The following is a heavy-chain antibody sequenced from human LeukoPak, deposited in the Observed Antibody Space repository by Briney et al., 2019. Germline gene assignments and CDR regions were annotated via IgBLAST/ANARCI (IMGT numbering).Heavy chain of an antibody. CDR3: ARALYSSSWGRGRAFDI. V-gene: IGHV4-34*01. D-gene: IGHD6-13*01. CDR2: INHSGSK. Sequence: XXXPGXGLXXXGEINHSGSKNYNPSLKSRVTISVDTSKNQFSLKLSSVTAADTAVYYCARALYSSSWGRGRAFDIWGQGTMVTVSS. J-gene: IGHJ3*02.